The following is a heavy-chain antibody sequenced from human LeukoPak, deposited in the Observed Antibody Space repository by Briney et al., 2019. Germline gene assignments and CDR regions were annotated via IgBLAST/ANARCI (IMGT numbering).Heavy chain of an antibody. J-gene: IGHJ4*02. V-gene: IGHV3-7*01. D-gene: IGHD3-22*01. CDR2: IKQDGSEK. CDR3: ASWLQYYDSSGYYPTGDDY. CDR1: GFTFSSDW. Sequence: GGSLRLSCAASGFTFSSDWMSWVRQAPGKGLEWVANIKQDGSEKYYVDSVKGRFTISRDNAKNSLYLQMNSLRAEDTAVYYCASWLQYYDSSGYYPTGDDYWGQGTLVTVSS.